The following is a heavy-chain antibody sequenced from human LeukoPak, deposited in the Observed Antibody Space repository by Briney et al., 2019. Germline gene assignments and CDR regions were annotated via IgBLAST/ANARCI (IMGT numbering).Heavy chain of an antibody. CDR3: ARRAMVRGVTDRDYYYYMDV. V-gene: IGHV4-39*01. D-gene: IGHD3-10*01. CDR1: GGSISSSSYY. J-gene: IGHJ6*03. Sequence: SETPSLTCTVSGGSISSSSYYWGWIRQPPGKGLEWIGSIYYSGSTYYNPSLKSRVTISVDTSKNQFSLKPSSVTAADTAVYYRARRAMVRGVTDRDYYYYMDVWGKGTTVTISS. CDR2: IYYSGST.